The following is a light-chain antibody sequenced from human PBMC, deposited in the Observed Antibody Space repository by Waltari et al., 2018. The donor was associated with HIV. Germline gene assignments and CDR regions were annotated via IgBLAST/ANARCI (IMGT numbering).Light chain of an antibody. CDR2: EVT. Sequence: QSALTQPPSASGSPGQSVTISCTGTSSDVGGYNYVSWYQQHPGKAPKLMIYEVTKRPSGVTDRFSGSKSCNTAFLTVAGLQAEDEADDYCSSYAGSNSYVFGTGTKVTVL. CDR1: SSDVGGYNY. J-gene: IGLJ1*01. CDR3: SSYAGSNSYV. V-gene: IGLV2-8*01.